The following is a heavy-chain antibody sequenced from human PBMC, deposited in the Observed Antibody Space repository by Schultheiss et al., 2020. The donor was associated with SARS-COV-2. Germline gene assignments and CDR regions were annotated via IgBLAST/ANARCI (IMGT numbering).Heavy chain of an antibody. V-gene: IGHV4-4*02. CDR2: IYHSGST. J-gene: IGHJ4*02. D-gene: IGHD4-17*01. Sequence: SETLSLTCAVSGGSISSSNWWSWVRQPPGKGLEWIGEIYHSGSTYYNPSLKSRVTISVDTSKNQFSLKLSSVTAADTAVYYCALSPAPKTVTTGGNYFDYWGQGTLVTVAS. CDR3: ALSPAPKTVTTGGNYFDY. CDR1: GGSISSSNW.